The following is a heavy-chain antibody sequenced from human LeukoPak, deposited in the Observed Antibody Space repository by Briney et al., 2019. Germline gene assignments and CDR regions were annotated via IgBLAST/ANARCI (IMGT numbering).Heavy chain of an antibody. CDR2: ISGSGGST. J-gene: IGHJ4*02. V-gene: IGHV3-23*01. D-gene: IGHD3-22*01. Sequence: SGGSLRLSCAASGFTFSSYAMSWVRQAPGKGLEWVSAISGSGGSTYYADSVKGRFTISKDNSKNTLYLQMNSLRAEDTAVYYCAKVGGYYDSSGPLGGFDYWGQGALVTVSS. CDR3: AKVGGYYDSSGPLGGFDY. CDR1: GFTFSSYA.